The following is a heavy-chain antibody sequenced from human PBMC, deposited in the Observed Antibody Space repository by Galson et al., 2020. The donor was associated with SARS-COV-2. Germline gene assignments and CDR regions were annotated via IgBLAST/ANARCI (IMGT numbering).Heavy chain of an antibody. CDR3: ATTGSSPIFGVVIYAMDV. J-gene: IGHJ6*04. Sequence: ASVKVSCKVSGYSLTELSMYWVRQASGKGLECMGGFDRHDEETFYAAKFRGRVTMTEDTSTDTGFMELSSLTSEDTAVYYWATTGSSPIFGVVIYAMDVWGKGIGVIVSS. CDR1: GYSLTELS. CDR2: FDRHDEET. V-gene: IGHV1-24*01. D-gene: IGHD3-3*01.